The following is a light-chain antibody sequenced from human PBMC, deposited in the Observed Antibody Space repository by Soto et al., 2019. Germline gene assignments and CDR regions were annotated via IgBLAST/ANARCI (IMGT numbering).Light chain of an antibody. CDR3: QQYDNLPPYT. V-gene: IGKV1-33*01. CDR2: DAS. J-gene: IGKJ2*01. Sequence: DIQMTQPPSSLSASVGDRVTITCQASQDISNYLNWYQQKPGKAPKLLIYDASNLETVVPSRFSGSGSGTDFTFTISSLQPEDIATYYCQQYDNLPPYTFGQGTKLEIK. CDR1: QDISNY.